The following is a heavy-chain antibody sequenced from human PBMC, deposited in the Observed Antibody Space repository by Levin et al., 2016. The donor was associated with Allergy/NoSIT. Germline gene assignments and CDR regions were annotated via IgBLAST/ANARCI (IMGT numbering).Heavy chain of an antibody. CDR3: AGGLHGTGIASDN. CDR2: INPSGKT. J-gene: IGHJ4*02. CDR1: GGSFSTYY. Sequence: SETLSLTCVVSGGSFSTYYWTWVRQPPGKGLQWIGHINPSGKTDYHPSLKSRLTISLDTPRNRFSLTVISVTAADTAVYYCAGGLHGTGIASDNWGQGTLVTVSS. V-gene: IGHV4-34*01. D-gene: IGHD1-14*01.